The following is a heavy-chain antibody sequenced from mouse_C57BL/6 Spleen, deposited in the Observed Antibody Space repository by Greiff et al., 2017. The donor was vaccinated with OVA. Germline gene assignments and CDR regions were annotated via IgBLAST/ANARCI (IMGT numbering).Heavy chain of an antibody. CDR3: ARAELTGTDWYFDG. CDR1: GYTFTDYN. Sequence: EVQLQQSGPELVKPGASVKIPCKASGYTFTDYNMDWVKQSHGKSLEWIGDINPNNGGTIYNQKFKGKATLTVDKSSSTAYMELRSLTSEDTAVYYCARAELTGTDWYFDGRGTGTTVTVSS. D-gene: IGHD4-1*01. V-gene: IGHV1-18*01. J-gene: IGHJ1*03. CDR2: INPNNGGT.